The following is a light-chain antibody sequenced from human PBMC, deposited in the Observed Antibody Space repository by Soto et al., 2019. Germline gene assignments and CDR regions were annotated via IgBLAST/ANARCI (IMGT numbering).Light chain of an antibody. CDR3: GADHGSGSSFVWV. CDR1: SGYSNYK. V-gene: IGLV9-49*01. Sequence: QPVLTQPPSASASLGASVTLTCTLSSGYSNYKVDWYQQRPGKGPRFVMRVGTIGIVGSKGDGIPDRLSVLGSGLNRYLTIKNIQEEDESDYHCGADHGSGSSFVWVFGGGTKVTVL. J-gene: IGLJ3*02. CDR2: VGTIGIVG.